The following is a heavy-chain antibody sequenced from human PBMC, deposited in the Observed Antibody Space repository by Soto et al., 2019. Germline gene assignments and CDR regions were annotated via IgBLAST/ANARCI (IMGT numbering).Heavy chain of an antibody. Sequence: PGGSLRLSCAASGFTFSSYAMHWVRQAPGKGLEWVAVISYDGSNKYYADSVKGRFTISRDNSKNTLYLQMNSLRAEDTAVYYCARDSHYYDSSGPDYRGQGTLVTVSS. D-gene: IGHD3-22*01. CDR3: ARDSHYYDSSGPDY. V-gene: IGHV3-30-3*01. J-gene: IGHJ4*02. CDR1: GFTFSSYA. CDR2: ISYDGSNK.